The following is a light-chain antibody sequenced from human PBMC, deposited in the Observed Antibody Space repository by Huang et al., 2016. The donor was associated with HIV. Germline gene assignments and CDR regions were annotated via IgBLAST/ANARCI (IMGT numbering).Light chain of an antibody. CDR1: QGISSN. Sequence: EMVMTQSPDTLSVSPGESVTLSCRASQGISSNLAWYQQKPGQAPRLLIHGASPRAAGIPARCSGSGSEIAFSLIINSLQSEDSAIYFCLQYNNWPRTFGQGTKLEIK. CDR2: GAS. J-gene: IGKJ2*01. V-gene: IGKV3-15*01. CDR3: LQYNNWPRT.